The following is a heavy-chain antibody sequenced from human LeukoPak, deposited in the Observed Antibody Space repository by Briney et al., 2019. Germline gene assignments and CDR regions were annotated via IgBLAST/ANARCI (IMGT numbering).Heavy chain of an antibody. D-gene: IGHD1-26*01. CDR3: ARWSGGNYPQFEY. V-gene: IGHV3-53*01. J-gene: IGHJ4*02. Sequence: PGGSLRLSCAASGFTVCSSYMTWVRQAPGKGLEWVSVNSGGGTTYYADSVKGRFAISRDFSKNTLYLQMNSLRAEDTAVYYCARWSGGNYPQFEYWGQGTLVTVSS. CDR2: NSGGGTT. CDR1: GFTVCSSY.